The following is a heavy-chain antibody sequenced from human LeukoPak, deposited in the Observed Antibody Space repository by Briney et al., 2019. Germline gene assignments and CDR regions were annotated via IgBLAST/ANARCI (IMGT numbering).Heavy chain of an antibody. CDR1: GGSISSYY. CDR3: ARRLAAAASFWFDP. V-gene: IGHV4-59*08. Sequence: PSETLSLTCTVSGGSISSYYWSWIRQPPGKGLEWIGYIYYSGSTNYNPSLKSRVTISVDTSKNQFSLKLSSVTAADTAVYYCARRLAAAASFWFDPWGQGTLVTVSS. CDR2: IYYSGST. J-gene: IGHJ5*02. D-gene: IGHD6-13*01.